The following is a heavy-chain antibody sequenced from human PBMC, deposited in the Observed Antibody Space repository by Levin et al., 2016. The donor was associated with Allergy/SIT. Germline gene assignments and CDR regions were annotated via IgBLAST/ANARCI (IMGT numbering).Heavy chain of an antibody. CDR3: AKGQKKGYCSGGSCGSFDY. Sequence: WIRQPPGKGLEWVSAISGSGGSTYYADSVKGRFTISRGNSKNTLYLQMNSLRAEDTAVYYCAKGQKKGYCSGGSCGSFDYWGQGTLVTVSS. J-gene: IGHJ4*02. CDR2: ISGSGGST. D-gene: IGHD2-15*01. V-gene: IGHV3-23*01.